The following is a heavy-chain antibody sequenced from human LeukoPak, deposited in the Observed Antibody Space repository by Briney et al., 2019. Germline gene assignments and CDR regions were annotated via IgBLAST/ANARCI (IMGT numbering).Heavy chain of an antibody. CDR1: VYTFTSYG. CDR3: ARVSVRSVYYDFWSGYYPSDY. V-gene: IGHV1-18*01. D-gene: IGHD3-3*01. CDR2: IGAYNGNT. J-gene: IGHJ4*02. Sequence: ASVKLSCKASVYTFTSYGISWVRQAPGPGLGWMGWIGAYNGNTNYAQKLHGRVTMTTDTSTSTAYMELRSLRSDDTAVYYCARVSVRSVYYDFWSGYYPSDYWGQGTLVTVSS.